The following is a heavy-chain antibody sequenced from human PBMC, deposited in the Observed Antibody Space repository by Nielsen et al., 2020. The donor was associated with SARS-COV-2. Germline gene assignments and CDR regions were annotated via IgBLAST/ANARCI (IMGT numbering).Heavy chain of an antibody. D-gene: IGHD3-9*01. CDR3: ARGKVDYDILTGYWGGIADWFDP. CDR2: IKQDGSEK. Sequence: GESLKISCAASGFTFSSYWMSWVRQAPGKGLEWVANIKQDGSEKYYVDSVKGRFTISRDNAKNSLYLQMNSLRAEDTAVYYCARGKVDYDILTGYWGGIADWFDPWGQGTLVTVSS. CDR1: GFTFSSYW. V-gene: IGHV3-7*01. J-gene: IGHJ5*02.